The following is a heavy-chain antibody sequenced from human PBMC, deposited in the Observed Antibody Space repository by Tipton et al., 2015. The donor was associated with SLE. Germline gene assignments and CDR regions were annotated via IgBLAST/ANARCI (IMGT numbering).Heavy chain of an antibody. V-gene: IGHV4-39*07. D-gene: IGHD7-27*01. CDR2: IFNTGTT. Sequence: TLSLTCTVSGDSVSSTNYYWAWIRQPPGKGLEWVGTIFNTGTTYYNSSLRSRLVITVDTSENQFSLRLTSVTAADTAAYYCARGPPGEVNYWGQGTLVTVSS. CDR3: ARGPPGEVNY. CDR1: GDSVSSTNYY. J-gene: IGHJ4*02.